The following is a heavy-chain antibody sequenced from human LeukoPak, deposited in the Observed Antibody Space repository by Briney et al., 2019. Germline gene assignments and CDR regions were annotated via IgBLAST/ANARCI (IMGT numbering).Heavy chain of an antibody. Sequence: PSETLSLTCTVSGGSISSYYWSWIRQPPGKGLEWIGYIYYSGSTNYNPSLKSRVTISVDTSKNQFSLMLSSVTAADTAVYYCARDDYGDYGLPDYWGQGTLVTVSS. CDR1: GGSISSYY. J-gene: IGHJ4*02. CDR3: ARDDYGDYGLPDY. V-gene: IGHV4-59*01. D-gene: IGHD4-17*01. CDR2: IYYSGST.